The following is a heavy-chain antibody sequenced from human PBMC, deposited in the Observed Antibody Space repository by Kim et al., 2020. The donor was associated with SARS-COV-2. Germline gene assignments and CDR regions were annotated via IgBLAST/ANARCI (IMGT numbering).Heavy chain of an antibody. Sequence: GGSLRLSCTASGFTFGDYAMSWFRQAPGKGLEWVGFIRSKAYGGTTEYAASVKGRFTISRDDSKSIAYLQMNSLKTEDTAVYYCTRDRPIVVVPAAMPWDYYYYGMDVWGQGSTVTVSS. CDR2: IRSKAYGGTT. D-gene: IGHD2-2*01. V-gene: IGHV3-49*03. J-gene: IGHJ6*02. CDR3: TRDRPIVVVPAAMPWDYYYYGMDV. CDR1: GFTFGDYA.